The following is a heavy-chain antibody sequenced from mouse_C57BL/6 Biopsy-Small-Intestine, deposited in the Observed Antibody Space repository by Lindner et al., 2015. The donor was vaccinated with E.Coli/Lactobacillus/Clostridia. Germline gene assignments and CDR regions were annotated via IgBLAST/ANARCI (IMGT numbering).Heavy chain of an antibody. Sequence: SVKVSCKGSGFPFTSYGFSWVRQAPGQGLEWMGWVSAYDGNTNYAQKFQGRVTMTTDTSTSTAYMELRSLTSDDTAVYYCARIAKMLLRYYFDFWGPGTLVTVS. CDR2: VSAYDGNT. CDR3: ARIAKMLLRYYFDF. J-gene: IGHJ1*01. CDR1: GFPFTSYG. V-gene: IGHV1-59*01.